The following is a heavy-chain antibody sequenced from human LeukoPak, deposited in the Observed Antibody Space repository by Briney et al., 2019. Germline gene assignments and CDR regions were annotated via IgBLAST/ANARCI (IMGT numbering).Heavy chain of an antibody. CDR2: ISAYNGNT. V-gene: IGHV1-18*01. D-gene: IGHD5-18*01. Sequence: ASVKVSCKASGYTFTSYGISWVRQAPGQGLEWMGWISAYNGNTNYAQKLQGRVIMTTDTSTSTAYMELRSLRSDDTAVYYCARVHSYGNWFDPWGQGTLVTVSS. CDR3: ARVHSYGNWFDP. CDR1: GYTFTSYG. J-gene: IGHJ5*02.